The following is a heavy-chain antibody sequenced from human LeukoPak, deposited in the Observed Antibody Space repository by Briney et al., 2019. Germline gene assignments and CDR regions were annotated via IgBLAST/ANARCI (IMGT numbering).Heavy chain of an antibody. CDR2: VSASGSSI. CDR3: VKASTQFNFVN. V-gene: IGHV3-23*01. D-gene: IGHD2/OR15-2a*01. CDR1: GFTFSTYA. Sequence: GGSLRLSCAAAGFTFSTYAMHWVRQAPGKGLEWVSAVSASGSSIFYADSVKGRFTISRDDSKRTLHLQMNSLRAGDTALYYCVKASTQFNFVNWGQATLVTVSS. J-gene: IGHJ4*02.